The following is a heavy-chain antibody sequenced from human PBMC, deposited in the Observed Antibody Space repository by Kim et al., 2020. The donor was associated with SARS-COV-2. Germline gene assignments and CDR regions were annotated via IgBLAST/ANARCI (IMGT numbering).Heavy chain of an antibody. D-gene: IGHD6-19*01. J-gene: IGHJ4*02. CDR3: ARELYSSGWYEDY. CDR1: GGSITSDSYY. V-gene: IGHV4-61*02. Sequence: SETLSLTCTVSGGSITSDSYYWSWIRQPAGKGLEWIGRIYSSGSTNYNPSLKSRVTISVDTSKNQFSLKLSSVTAADTAVYYCARELYSSGWYEDYWGQGTLVIVSS. CDR2: IYSSGST.